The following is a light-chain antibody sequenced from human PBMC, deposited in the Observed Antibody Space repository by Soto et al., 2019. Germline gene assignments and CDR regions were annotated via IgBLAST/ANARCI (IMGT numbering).Light chain of an antibody. Sequence: EIVLTQSPDTLSLSPGEGASLSCRASQSISSDLAWYQQKPGQAPRLLMYGASTRATGIPARFSGSGSRTECTLNIRILQFEDFAVYYCQHHKMWPWTFGQGTKGAIK. V-gene: IGKV3-15*01. CDR2: GAS. CDR1: QSISSD. J-gene: IGKJ1*01. CDR3: QHHKMWPWT.